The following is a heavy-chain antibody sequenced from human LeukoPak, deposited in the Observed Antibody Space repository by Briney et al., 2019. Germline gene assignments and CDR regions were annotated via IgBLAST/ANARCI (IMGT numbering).Heavy chain of an antibody. CDR3: ARCGYYEGDWFDP. D-gene: IGHD3-22*01. CDR2: IYTSGST. J-gene: IGHJ5*02. V-gene: IGHV4-61*02. Sequence: SQTLSLTCTVSGGSISSGSYYWSWIRQPAGKGLEWIGRIYTSGSTNYNPSLKSRVTISVDTSKNQFSLKLSSVTAADTAVYYCARCGYYEGDWFDPWGQGTLVTVSS. CDR1: GGSISSGSYY.